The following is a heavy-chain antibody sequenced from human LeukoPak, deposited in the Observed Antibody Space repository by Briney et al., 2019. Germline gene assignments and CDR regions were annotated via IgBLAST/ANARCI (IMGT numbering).Heavy chain of an antibody. CDR2: IYSGGST. D-gene: IGHD3-3*01. CDR1: GFTVSSNY. V-gene: IGHV3-66*01. CDR3: TRYDSSRFDP. Sequence: GGSLRLSCAASGFTVSSNYMSWVRQAPGKGLEWVSVIYSGGSTYYADSVKGRFTISRDNSRNTMDLQMNSLRVEDTALYHCTRYDSSRFDPWGQGTLVIVSS. J-gene: IGHJ5*02.